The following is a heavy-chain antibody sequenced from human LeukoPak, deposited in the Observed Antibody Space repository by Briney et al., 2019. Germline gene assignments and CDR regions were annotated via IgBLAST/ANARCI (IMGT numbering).Heavy chain of an antibody. D-gene: IGHD2-21*02. CDR2: IYYSGST. J-gene: IGHJ4*02. V-gene: IGHV4-59*01. CDR3: AREGGLSVTGYFDY. CDR1: GGSFSGYY. Sequence: PSETLSLTCAVYGGSFSGYYWSWIRQPPGKGLEWIGYIYYSGSTNYNPSLKSRVTISVDTSKNQFSLKLSSVTAADTAVYYCAREGGLSVTGYFDYWGQGTLVTVSS.